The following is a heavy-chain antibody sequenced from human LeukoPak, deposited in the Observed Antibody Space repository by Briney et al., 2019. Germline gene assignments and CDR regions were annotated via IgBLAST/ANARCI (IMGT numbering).Heavy chain of an antibody. Sequence: PGGSLRLSCAASGFTFDDYAMHWVRQAPGKGLEWVSLISGDGGSTYYADSVKGRFTISRDNSKNSLDLQMNSLRTEDTALYYRAKSNSHGSSWYYFDYWGQGTLVTVSS. CDR1: GFTFDDYA. D-gene: IGHD6-13*01. J-gene: IGHJ4*02. V-gene: IGHV3-43*02. CDR3: AKSNSHGSSWYYFDY. CDR2: ISGDGGST.